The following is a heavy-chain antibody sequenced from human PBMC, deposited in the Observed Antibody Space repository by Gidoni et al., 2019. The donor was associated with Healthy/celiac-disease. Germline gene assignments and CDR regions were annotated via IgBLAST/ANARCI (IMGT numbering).Heavy chain of an antibody. J-gene: IGHJ6*02. CDR3: ASRAVAGKYYYYYGMDV. CDR1: GGSISSYY. CDR2: IYYSGST. D-gene: IGHD6-19*01. Sequence: QVQLQESGPGLVKPSETLSLTCTVSGGSISSYYWSWIRQPPGKGLEWIGYIYYSGSTNYNPSLKSRVTISVDTSKNQFSLKLSSVTAADTAVYYCASRAVAGKYYYYYGMDVWGQGTTVTVSS. V-gene: IGHV4-59*01.